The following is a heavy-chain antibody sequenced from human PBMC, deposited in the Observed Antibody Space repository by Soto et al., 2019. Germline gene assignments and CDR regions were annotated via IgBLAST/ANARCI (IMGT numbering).Heavy chain of an antibody. Sequence: GGSLRLSCAASGFTFSSYWMSWVRQAPGKGLEWVANIKQDGSEKYYVDSVKGRFTISRDNAKNSLYLQMNSLRAEDTAVYYCARYDYGDSHDAFDIWGQGTMVTVSS. V-gene: IGHV3-7*01. CDR2: IKQDGSEK. CDR3: ARYDYGDSHDAFDI. J-gene: IGHJ3*02. CDR1: GFTFSSYW. D-gene: IGHD4-17*01.